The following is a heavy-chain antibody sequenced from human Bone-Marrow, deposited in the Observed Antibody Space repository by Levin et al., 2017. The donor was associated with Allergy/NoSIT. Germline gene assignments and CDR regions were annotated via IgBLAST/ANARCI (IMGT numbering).Heavy chain of an antibody. Sequence: SCSASGFTFSSYSMNWVRQAPGKGLEWVSSISSSSSYIYYADSVKGRFTISRDNAKNSLYLQMNSLRAEDTAVYYCARDGIVVVPAAARSYYYSYGMDVWGQGTTVTVSS. CDR1: GFTFSSYS. V-gene: IGHV3-21*01. CDR3: ARDGIVVVPAAARSYYYSYGMDV. J-gene: IGHJ6*02. CDR2: ISSSSSYI. D-gene: IGHD2-2*01.